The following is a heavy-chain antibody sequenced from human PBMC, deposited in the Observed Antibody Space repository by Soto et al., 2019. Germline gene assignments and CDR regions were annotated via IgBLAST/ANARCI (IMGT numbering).Heavy chain of an antibody. D-gene: IGHD5-12*01. CDR2: ISYDGSNK. Sequence: QVQLVESGGGVVQPGRSLRLSCAASGFTFSSYAMHWVRQAPGKGLEWVAVISYDGSNKYYADSVKGRFTISRDNSKNTLYLQMNSLRAEDTAVYYCARDRRGGYDLFAILEYWGRGTLVTVSS. V-gene: IGHV3-30-3*01. CDR1: GFTFSSYA. CDR3: ARDRRGGYDLFAILEY. J-gene: IGHJ4*02.